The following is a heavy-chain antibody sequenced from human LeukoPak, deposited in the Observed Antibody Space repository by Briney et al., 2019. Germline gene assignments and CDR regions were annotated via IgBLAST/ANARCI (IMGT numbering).Heavy chain of an antibody. CDR2: IKHNGDEL. V-gene: IGHV3-7*03. Sequence: PGGSLRLSCAASGFTFSSYWMTSVRQAPGKGLEWVANIKHNGDELNYVDSVEDRFTISRDNAKNSLYLHMTGLRVDDTAVYYCARGGWSLGWFDPWGQGTLVSVSS. J-gene: IGHJ5*02. D-gene: IGHD3-22*01. CDR3: ARGGWSLGWFDP. CDR1: GFTFSSYW.